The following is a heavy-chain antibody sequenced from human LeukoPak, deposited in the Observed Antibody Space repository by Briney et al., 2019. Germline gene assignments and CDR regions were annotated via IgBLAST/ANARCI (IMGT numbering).Heavy chain of an antibody. Sequence: PGGSLRLSCEATRFTFSSNAMSWVRQAAGKGLEWVSVISGSGDSTYYGDSVKGRFTISRDNFKNTLYLQMNSLRAEDTAVYYCAKDVGHHWFDPWGQGTLVTVSS. CDR1: RFTFSSNA. D-gene: IGHD2-15*01. J-gene: IGHJ5*02. CDR3: AKDVGHHWFDP. CDR2: ISGSGDST. V-gene: IGHV3-23*01.